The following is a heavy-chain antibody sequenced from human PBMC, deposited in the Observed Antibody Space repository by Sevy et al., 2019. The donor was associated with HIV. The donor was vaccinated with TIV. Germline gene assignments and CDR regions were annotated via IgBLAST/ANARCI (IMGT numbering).Heavy chain of an antibody. D-gene: IGHD2-15*01. CDR1: GGSISSSSYY. CDR2: IYYSGST. Sequence: SETLSLTCTVSGGSISSSSYYWGWIRQPPGKGLEWIGSIYYSGSTYYNPSLKSRVTISLDTSKNQFSLKLSSVTAADTAVYYCARSPGGYCSGGSCYYDRFRPFDPWGQGTLVTVSS. J-gene: IGHJ5*02. V-gene: IGHV4-39*01. CDR3: ARSPGGYCSGGSCYYDRFRPFDP.